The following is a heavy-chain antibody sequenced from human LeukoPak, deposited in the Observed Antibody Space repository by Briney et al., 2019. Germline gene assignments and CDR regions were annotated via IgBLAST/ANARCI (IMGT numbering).Heavy chain of an antibody. V-gene: IGHV3-7*05. CDR1: GFTFSNYW. J-gene: IGHJ6*02. Sequence: GGSLRLSCAASGFTFSNYWMSWVRQAPGKGLEWVANIKRDGSEKYYVDSVKGRFTISRDNAKNSLYLQMDSLRAADTAVYYCAPMAADTAMVGMDVWGQGTEVTVSS. CDR2: IKRDGSEK. D-gene: IGHD5-18*01. CDR3: APMAADTAMVGMDV.